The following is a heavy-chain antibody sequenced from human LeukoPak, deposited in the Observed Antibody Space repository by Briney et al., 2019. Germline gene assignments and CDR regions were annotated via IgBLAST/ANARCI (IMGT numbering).Heavy chain of an antibody. CDR3: AGDDYGGNSAFDY. J-gene: IGHJ4*02. V-gene: IGHV1-46*01. CDR2: INPSSGTT. CDR1: GYTFTSYY. Sequence: GASVKVSCKASGYTFTSYYIHWVRQAPGQGLEWMGIINPSSGTTTYAQKFQGRVTMTRDSSTSTVYMELSSLRSEDTAVYYCAGDDYGGNSAFDYWGQGTLVTVSS. D-gene: IGHD4-23*01.